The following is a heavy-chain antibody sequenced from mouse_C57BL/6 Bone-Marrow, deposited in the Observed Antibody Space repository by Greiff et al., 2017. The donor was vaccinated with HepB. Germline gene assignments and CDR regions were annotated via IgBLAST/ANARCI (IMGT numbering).Heavy chain of an antibody. J-gene: IGHJ4*01. Sequence: VQLQQSVAELVRPGASVKLSCTASGFNIKNTYMHWVKQRPEQGLEWIGWIDPANGNTKYAPKFQGKATLTADTSSNTAYLQLSSLTSEDTAIYYCARGYDDDIVCYYAMDDWGQGTTVTVAS. CDR1: GFNIKNTY. D-gene: IGHD2-4*01. V-gene: IGHV14-3*01. CDR2: IDPANGNT. CDR3: ARGYDDDIVCYYAMDD.